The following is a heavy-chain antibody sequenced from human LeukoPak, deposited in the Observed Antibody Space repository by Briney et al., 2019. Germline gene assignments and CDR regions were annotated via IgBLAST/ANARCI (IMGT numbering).Heavy chain of an antibody. Sequence: GGSLRLSCAASGFTFSGYYMSWIRQAPGKGLEWVSYISSSGSTIYYADSVKGRFTISRDNAKNSLYLQMNSLRAEDTAVYYCAKDLRHDVYCSSTSCYFPSWFDPWGQGTLVTVSS. V-gene: IGHV3-11*01. CDR3: AKDLRHDVYCSSTSCYFPSWFDP. CDR1: GFTFSGYY. CDR2: ISSSGSTI. D-gene: IGHD2-2*01. J-gene: IGHJ5*02.